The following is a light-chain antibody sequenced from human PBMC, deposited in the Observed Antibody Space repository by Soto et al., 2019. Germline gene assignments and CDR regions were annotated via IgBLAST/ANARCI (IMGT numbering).Light chain of an antibody. J-gene: IGKJ1*01. CDR2: KAS. V-gene: IGKV1-5*03. CDR3: QQYNSYWT. CDR1: QSISSW. Sequence: DIQMTQSPPTLSASVGDRVTITCRASQSISSWLDWYQQKPGKAPKLLIYKASSLESGVPSRFSGSGFGTEFTLTISILQPDDFATYYCQQYNSYWTFGQGTKVDIK.